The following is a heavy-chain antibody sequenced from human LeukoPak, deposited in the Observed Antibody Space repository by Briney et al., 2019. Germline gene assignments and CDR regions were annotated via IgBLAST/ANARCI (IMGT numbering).Heavy chain of an antibody. V-gene: IGHV3-7*01. D-gene: IGHD5-18*01. Sequence: GGSLRLSCAASGFTFSSHWMSWVRQAPGKGLEWVANIKKDGSEKYYVDAVKGRFTISRDNAKTSLYLQMNTLRAEDTAVYYCARGSGYSYAFTGRERTKSRLDYWGQGTLVTVSS. CDR2: IKKDGSEK. CDR3: ARGSGYSYAFTGRERTKSRLDY. CDR1: GFTFSSHW. J-gene: IGHJ4*02.